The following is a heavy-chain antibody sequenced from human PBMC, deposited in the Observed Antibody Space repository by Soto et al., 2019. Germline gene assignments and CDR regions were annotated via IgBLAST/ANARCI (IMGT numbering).Heavy chain of an antibody. V-gene: IGHV4-59*08. J-gene: IGHJ4*02. CDR2: IYYSGST. Sequence: ETLSLPSTVSGRSISTYYWSWIRQPPGEGLEWIGYIYYSGSTNYNPSLKSRVTISVDTSKNQFSLKLSSVTAADTAVYYCARTYYDILTGYYNLGSFDYRGQGPLVTVS. CDR1: GRSISTYY. D-gene: IGHD3-9*01. CDR3: ARTYYDILTGYYNLGSFDY.